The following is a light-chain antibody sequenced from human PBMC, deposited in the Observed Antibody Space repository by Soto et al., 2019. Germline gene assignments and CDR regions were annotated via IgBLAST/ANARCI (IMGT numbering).Light chain of an antibody. CDR3: QQYNSYWGT. CDR2: DAS. Sequence: DIQMTQSPSTLSASVGDRVTITCRASQSISSWLAWYQQKPGKAPKLLIYDASSLESGVPSRFSGSGSGTEFTLTLSSLQADDFASYYCQQYNSYWGTFGQGTKVEIK. V-gene: IGKV1-5*01. J-gene: IGKJ1*01. CDR1: QSISSW.